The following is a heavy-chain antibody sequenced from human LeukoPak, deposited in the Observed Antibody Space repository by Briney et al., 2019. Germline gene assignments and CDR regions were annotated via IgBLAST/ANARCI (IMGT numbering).Heavy chain of an antibody. D-gene: IGHD5-24*01. CDR3: ARHEGGFRDGYKGAFDI. J-gene: IGHJ3*02. Sequence: SGTLSLTCTVSGGSISSNYYYWGWIRQPPGKGLEWIGTFYYIGSTYYNPSLKSRVTISVDTSKNQFSLNLSSVTAADTAVYYCARHEGGFRDGYKGAFDIWGQGTMVTVSS. CDR2: FYYIGST. CDR1: GGSISSNYYY. V-gene: IGHV4-39*01.